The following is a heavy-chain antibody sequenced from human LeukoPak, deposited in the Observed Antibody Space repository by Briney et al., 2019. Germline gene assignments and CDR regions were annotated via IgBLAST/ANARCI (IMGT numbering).Heavy chain of an antibody. Sequence: SVKVSCKASGGTFSSYAISWVRQAPGQGLEWMGGIIPIFGTANYAQKFQGRVTITTDESTSTAYMELSSLRSEDTAVYYCALGFGQWLVRTDYWGQGSLVTVTS. D-gene: IGHD6-19*01. CDR3: ALGFGQWLVRTDY. CDR2: IIPIFGTA. V-gene: IGHV1-69*05. J-gene: IGHJ4*02. CDR1: GGTFSSYA.